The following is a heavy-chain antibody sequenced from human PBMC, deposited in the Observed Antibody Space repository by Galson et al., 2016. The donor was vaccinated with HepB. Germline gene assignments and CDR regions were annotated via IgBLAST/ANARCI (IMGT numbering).Heavy chain of an antibody. D-gene: IGHD4-17*01. CDR1: GFTFSSFE. CDR3: ARDLVYPGDYGKYYYYGMDV. CDR2: ISSGGTTI. J-gene: IGHJ6*02. Sequence: SLRLSCAASGFTFSSFEMNWVRQAPGKGLEWLSYISSGGTTIYYADSVKGRFTISRDNARNSLYLQMNSLRVEDTAVYYCARDLVYPGDYGKYYYYGMDVWGQGTTVTVSS. V-gene: IGHV3-48*03.